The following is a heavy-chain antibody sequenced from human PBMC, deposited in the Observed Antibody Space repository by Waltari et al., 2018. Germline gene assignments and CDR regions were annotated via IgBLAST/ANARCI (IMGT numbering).Heavy chain of an antibody. CDR1: GGSFSGYY. Sequence: VQLQQWGAGLLKPSETLSLTCAVYGGSFSGYYWSWIRQPPGKGLEWIGEINHSGSTNYNPSLKSRVTISVDTSKNQFSLKLSSVTAADTAVYYCSLTYYYDSSLDAFDIWGQGTMVTVSS. J-gene: IGHJ3*02. D-gene: IGHD3-22*01. CDR2: INHSGST. V-gene: IGHV4-34*01. CDR3: SLTYYYDSSLDAFDI.